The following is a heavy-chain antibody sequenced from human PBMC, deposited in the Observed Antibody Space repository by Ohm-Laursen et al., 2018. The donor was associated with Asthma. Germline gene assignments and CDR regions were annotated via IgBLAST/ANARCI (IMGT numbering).Heavy chain of an antibody. CDR1: GFTFSSYG. CDR3: AKDPGDSSGYYDY. D-gene: IGHD3-22*01. Sequence: SLRLSCAASGFTFSSYGMHWVRQAPGKGLEWVAVIWYDGSNKYYADSVKGRFTISRDNSKNTLYLQMNSLRAEDTAVYYCAKDPGDSSGYYDYWGQGTLVTVSS. CDR2: IWYDGSNK. J-gene: IGHJ4*02. V-gene: IGHV3-33*06.